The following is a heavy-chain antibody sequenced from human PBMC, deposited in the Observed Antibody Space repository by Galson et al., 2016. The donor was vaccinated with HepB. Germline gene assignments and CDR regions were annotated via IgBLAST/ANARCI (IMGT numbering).Heavy chain of an antibody. Sequence: SVKVSCKASGYTFNNYVISWVRQAPGQGLEWVGWISAYNGKTNFPEKYLGRVTLTTDTSTRTAYMELRSLRSGDTAVYYCARVPRPLYENTGFYFYGMDVWGQGTTVTVSS. D-gene: IGHD3-22*01. CDR3: ARVPRPLYENTGFYFYGMDV. CDR2: ISAYNGKT. J-gene: IGHJ6*02. CDR1: GYTFNNYV. V-gene: IGHV1-18*01.